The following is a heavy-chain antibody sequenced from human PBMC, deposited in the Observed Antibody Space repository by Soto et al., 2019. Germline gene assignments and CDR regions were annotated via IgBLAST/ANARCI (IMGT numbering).Heavy chain of an antibody. CDR1: GASFSGYQ. V-gene: IGHV4-34*01. CDR3: ARGVLTGGSDTVRNYYYYYYMDV. D-gene: IGHD2-15*01. CDR2: INDSGNI. J-gene: IGHJ6*03. Sequence: PSETLSLTCAVYGASFSGYQWTWIRQPPGKGLEWIGEINDSGNINYNPSLKSRVTISLDTPKKQISLKLSSVTAADSAVYYCARGVLTGGSDTVRNYYYYYYMDVWGKGITVTVSS.